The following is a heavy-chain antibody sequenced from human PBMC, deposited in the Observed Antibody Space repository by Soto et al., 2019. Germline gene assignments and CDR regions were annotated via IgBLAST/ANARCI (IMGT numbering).Heavy chain of an antibody. D-gene: IGHD6-25*01. V-gene: IGHV1-8*01. Sequence: QVQLVQSGAEVKKPGASVRVSCQASGYTFISFDINCLRQATGQGLEWMGWMNPNTGNTGYEQKFQGRVTMTRNTSIGTAYMELSSLTSEDTAVYYCARRKERSGPYYLDSWGQGTLVTVSS. CDR3: ARRKERSGPYYLDS. CDR2: MNPNTGNT. J-gene: IGHJ4*02. CDR1: GYTFISFD.